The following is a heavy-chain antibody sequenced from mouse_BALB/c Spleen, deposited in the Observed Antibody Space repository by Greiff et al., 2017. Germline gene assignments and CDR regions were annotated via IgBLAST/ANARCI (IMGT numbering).Heavy chain of an antibody. CDR2: ISNGGGST. CDR1: GFTFSSYT. CDR3: ARHGSSYGDAMDY. J-gene: IGHJ4*01. Sequence: EVKLMESGGGLVQPGGSLKLSCAASGFTFSSYTMSSVRQTPEKRLEWVAYISNGGGSTYYPDTVKGRFTISRDNAKNTLYLQMSSLKSEDTAMYYCARHGSSYGDAMDYWGQGTSVTVSS. V-gene: IGHV5-12-2*01. D-gene: IGHD1-1*01.